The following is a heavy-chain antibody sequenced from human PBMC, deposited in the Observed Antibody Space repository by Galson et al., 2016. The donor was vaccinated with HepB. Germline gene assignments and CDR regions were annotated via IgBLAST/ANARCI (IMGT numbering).Heavy chain of an antibody. CDR1: AFTFSNYA. V-gene: IGHV3-23*01. CDR2: IGDSDDST. D-gene: IGHD2-8*01. J-gene: IGHJ4*02. Sequence: LRLSCAVSAFTFSNYAMNWVRQAPGKGLEWVSGIGDSDDSTYYADSVKGRFTISRDNSKNTLYLQMNSLRADDTTVYYCAKDQSIVLMGTDLDNWGQGTLVTVSS. CDR3: AKDQSIVLMGTDLDN.